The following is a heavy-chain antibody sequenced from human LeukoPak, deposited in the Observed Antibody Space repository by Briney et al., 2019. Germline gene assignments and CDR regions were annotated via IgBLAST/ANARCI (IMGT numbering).Heavy chain of an antibody. J-gene: IGHJ4*02. CDR3: AREDDYGDPGDDY. CDR1: GFTFSSYS. Sequence: PGGSLRLSCAASGFTFSSYSMNWVCQAPGKGLEWVSSISSSSSYIYYADSVKGRFTISRDNAKNSLYLQMNSLRAEDTAVYYCAREDDYGDPGDDYWGQGTLVTVSS. D-gene: IGHD4-17*01. CDR2: ISSSSSYI. V-gene: IGHV3-21*01.